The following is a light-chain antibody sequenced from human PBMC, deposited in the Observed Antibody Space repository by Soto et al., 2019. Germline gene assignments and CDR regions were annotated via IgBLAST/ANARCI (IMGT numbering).Light chain of an antibody. CDR2: EVS. CDR1: SSDVGGYNY. Sequence: QSALTQPASVSGSPGQSITISCTGTSSDVGGYNYVPWYQQHPGKAPELMIYEVSNRPSGISIRFSGSKSGNTASLTISGLQAEDEADYYCSSYTSANTLVFGGGTKLTVL. CDR3: SSYTSANTLV. V-gene: IGLV2-14*01. J-gene: IGLJ2*01.